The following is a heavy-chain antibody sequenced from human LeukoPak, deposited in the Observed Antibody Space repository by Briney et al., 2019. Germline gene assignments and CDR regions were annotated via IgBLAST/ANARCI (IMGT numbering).Heavy chain of an antibody. D-gene: IGHD3-16*01. V-gene: IGHV3-23*01. J-gene: IGHJ4*02. CDR3: AKDPWRLGVEDDFDY. CDR2: ISRSGDRT. CDR1: GFTFDDYA. Sequence: GGSLRLSCAASGFTFDDYAMHWVRQAPGKGLEWVSGISRSGDRTYYTDSVRGRFTISRDNSKNTLYLQMNSLRAEDTAVYYCAKDPWRLGVEDDFDYWGQGTLVTVSS.